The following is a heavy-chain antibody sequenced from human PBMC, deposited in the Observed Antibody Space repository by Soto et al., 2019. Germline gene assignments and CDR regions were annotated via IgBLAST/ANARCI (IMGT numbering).Heavy chain of an antibody. J-gene: IGHJ4*02. CDR2: IKKDGSEE. D-gene: IGHD2-2*01. Sequence: LRLSCAASGFAFSSYWMSWVRQAPGKGLEWVANIKKDGSEEYYVDSVKGRFTISRDSAKNSLYLNMNSLRAEDTAVYYCATSSDTGYIFDFWGQGTLVTVSS. CDR3: ATSSDTGYIFDF. CDR1: GFAFSSYW. V-gene: IGHV3-7*01.